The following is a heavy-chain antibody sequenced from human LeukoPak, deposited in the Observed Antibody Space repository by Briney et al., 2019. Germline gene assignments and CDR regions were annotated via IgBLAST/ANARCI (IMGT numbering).Heavy chain of an antibody. CDR2: INSSSGTI. Sequence: GGSLRLSCAASGFKLIGYSMNWVRQAPGKGLEWVSYINSSSGTIIYADSVKGRFTISRDNAKNSLYLQMNSLGAEDTAVYYCAKEGDNTGYRYFDDWGQGTLVTVSS. CDR3: AKEGDNTGYRYFDD. J-gene: IGHJ4*02. D-gene: IGHD3-22*01. CDR1: GFKLIGYS. V-gene: IGHV3-48*04.